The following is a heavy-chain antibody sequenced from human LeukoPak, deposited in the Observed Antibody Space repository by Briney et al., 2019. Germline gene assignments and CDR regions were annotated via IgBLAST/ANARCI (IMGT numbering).Heavy chain of an antibody. CDR3: ARSGYSGYDFYYYMDV. D-gene: IGHD5-12*01. J-gene: IGHJ6*03. V-gene: IGHV4-39*07. CDR2: IYYSGST. CDR1: GGSISSSSYY. Sequence: SETLSLTCTVSGGSISSSSYYSGWIRQPPGKGLEWIGSIYYSGSTYYNPSLKSRVTISVDRSKNQFSLKLSSVTAADTAVYYCARSGYSGYDFYYYMDVWGKGTTDTVSS.